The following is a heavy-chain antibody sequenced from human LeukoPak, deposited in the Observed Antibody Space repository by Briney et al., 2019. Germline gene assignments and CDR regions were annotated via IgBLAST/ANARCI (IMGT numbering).Heavy chain of an antibody. CDR1: GFTFSSNA. J-gene: IGHJ4*02. CDR3: AKDKYSGGYYFDY. V-gene: IGHV3-23*01. CDR2: ISGSGGGT. D-gene: IGHD1-26*01. Sequence: GGSLRLSRAASGFTFSSNAMSWVRQAPGKGLEWVSAISGSGGGTYYADSVKGRFTISRDNSKNTLYLQMNSLRAGDTAVYYCAKDKYSGGYYFDYWGQGTLVTVSS.